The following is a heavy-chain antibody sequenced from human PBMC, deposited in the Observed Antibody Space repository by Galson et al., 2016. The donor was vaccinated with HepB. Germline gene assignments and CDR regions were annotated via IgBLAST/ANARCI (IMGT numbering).Heavy chain of an antibody. V-gene: IGHV6-1*01. Sequence: CAISGDSVSNDHSAWHWIRQSASRGLEWLGRTYYRSEWYHDYAESVQGRIAIIPDTSTNQLSLQLNNVTPEDTALYYCASAKAAGTAFYLWGQGTMATVSS. J-gene: IGHJ3*01. CDR1: GDSVSNDHSA. D-gene: IGHD6-13*01. CDR3: ASAKAAGTAFYL. CDR2: TYYRSEWYH.